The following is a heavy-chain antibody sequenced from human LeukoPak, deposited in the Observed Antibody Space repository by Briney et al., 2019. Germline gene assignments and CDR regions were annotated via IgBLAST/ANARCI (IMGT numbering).Heavy chain of an antibody. J-gene: IGHJ4*02. D-gene: IGHD6-6*01. Sequence: GGSLRLSCAASGFTFSSYAMSWVRQAPGKGLKWVSAISGSGGSTYYADSVKGRFIISRDNSKSTLYLQMNSLRADDTAVYYCAKTLYSSSSGGADYWGQGTLVTVSS. CDR2: ISGSGGST. V-gene: IGHV3-23*01. CDR3: AKTLYSSSSGGADY. CDR1: GFTFSSYA.